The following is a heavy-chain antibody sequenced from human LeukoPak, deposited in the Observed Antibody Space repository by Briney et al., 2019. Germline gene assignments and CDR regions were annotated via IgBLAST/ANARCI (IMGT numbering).Heavy chain of an antibody. CDR3: ARTLMYCSGGSCYYYFDY. CDR2: IYYSGST. D-gene: IGHD2-15*01. CDR1: GGSISSYY. Sequence: SETLSLTCTVSGGSISSYYWSWIRQPPGKGLEWIGYIYYSGSTNYNPSLKSRVTISVDTSKNQFSLKLSAVTAADTAVYYCARTLMYCSGGSCYYYFDYWGQGTLVTVSS. V-gene: IGHV4-59*01. J-gene: IGHJ4*02.